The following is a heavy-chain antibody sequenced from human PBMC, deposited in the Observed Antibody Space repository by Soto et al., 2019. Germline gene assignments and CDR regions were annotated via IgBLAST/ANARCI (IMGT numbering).Heavy chain of an antibody. CDR1: GYTFTSYD. CDR3: AAHIAVAGNDAFDI. CDR2: MNPNSGNT. J-gene: IGHJ3*02. Sequence: GASVKVSCKASGYTFTSYDINWVRQATGQGLEWMGWMNPNSGNTGYAQKFQGRVAMTRNTSISTAYMELSSLRSEDTAVYYCAAHIAVAGNDAFDIWGQGTMVTVSS. V-gene: IGHV1-8*01. D-gene: IGHD6-19*01.